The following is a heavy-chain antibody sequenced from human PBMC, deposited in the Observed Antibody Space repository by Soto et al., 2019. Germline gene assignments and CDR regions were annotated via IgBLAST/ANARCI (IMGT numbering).Heavy chain of an antibody. CDR1: GFIFSTYG. CDR2: IWYDGSNK. D-gene: IGHD1-26*01. CDR3: ARAVGSFDY. V-gene: IGHV3-33*01. J-gene: IGHJ4*02. Sequence: QVQLVESGGGVVQPGRSLRLSCEASGFIFSTYGMHWVRQTPGKGLEWVAVIWYDGSNKYYADSVRGRFTISRDNSKNTQFLQLNSLRAEDTAVYYCARAVGSFDYWGKGTLVTVS.